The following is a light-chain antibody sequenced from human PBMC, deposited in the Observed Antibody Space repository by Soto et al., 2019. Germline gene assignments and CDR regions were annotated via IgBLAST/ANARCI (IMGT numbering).Light chain of an antibody. CDR1: QSVSSTY. V-gene: IGKV3-20*01. J-gene: IGKJ4*01. CDR2: GAS. Sequence: ESVLIPSAGTSFLSPGERATLSCRASQSVSSTYLAWYQQKPGQAPRLIMYGASSRATGIPDRVSGSGSGTDFTLTISRLEPEDFAVYYCQYYASSFTFGGGTKVDIK. CDR3: QYYASSFT.